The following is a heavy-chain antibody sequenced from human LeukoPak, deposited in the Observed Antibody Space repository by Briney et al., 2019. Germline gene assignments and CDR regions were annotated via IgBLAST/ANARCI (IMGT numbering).Heavy chain of an antibody. J-gene: IGHJ4*02. CDR2: IKQDGSEK. D-gene: IGHD4-17*01. CDR3: ARDIGAVTPGY. CDR1: GFTFSSYW. V-gene: IGHV3-7*01. Sequence: PGGSLRLSCAASGFTFSSYWMSWVRQAPGKGLEWVANIKQDGSEKYYVDPVKGRFTISRDNAKNSLYLQMNSLRAEDTAVYYCARDIGAVTPGYWGQGTLVTVSS.